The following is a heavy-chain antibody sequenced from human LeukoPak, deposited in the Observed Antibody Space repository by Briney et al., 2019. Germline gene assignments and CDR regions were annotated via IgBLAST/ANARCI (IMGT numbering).Heavy chain of an antibody. D-gene: IGHD3-22*01. J-gene: IGHJ4*02. Sequence: PGGSLRPSCAASGFTFSRYWMHWVRQAPGKGLVWVSRINSDGSSTTYADSVKGRFTISRDNAKNTLYLRMNNLRAEDTAVYYCARDFSSGYYPELFDYWGQGTLVTVSS. CDR1: GFTFSRYW. V-gene: IGHV3-74*01. CDR2: INSDGSST. CDR3: ARDFSSGYYPELFDY.